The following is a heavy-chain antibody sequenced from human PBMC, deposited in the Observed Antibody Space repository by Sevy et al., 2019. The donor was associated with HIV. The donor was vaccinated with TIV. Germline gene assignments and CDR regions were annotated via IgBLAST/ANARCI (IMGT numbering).Heavy chain of an antibody. CDR1: GFTLNTYW. CDR3: ARGDPRVDVARIPWGMDV. D-gene: IGHD5-12*01. J-gene: IGHJ6*02. CDR2: IKEGGSEK. V-gene: IGHV3-7*01. Sequence: GGSLRLSCAASGFTLNTYWMNWVRQAPGKGLEWVANIKEGGSEKDSMDSVRGRFTLSRDNPKKSLYLQMNNVRAEDTAVYYCARGDPRVDVARIPWGMDVWGRWTTVTVSS.